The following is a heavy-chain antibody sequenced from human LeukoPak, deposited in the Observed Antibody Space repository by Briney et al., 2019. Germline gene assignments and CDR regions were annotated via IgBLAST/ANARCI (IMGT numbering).Heavy chain of an antibody. Sequence: ASVKVSCKTSGYTFTSYDINWVRQATGQGLEWMGWMNPNSGYTGFAQKFQGRVTMTRDTSISTVYMERSSLRSEDTAVYYCVRVYGAIDYWGQGTLVTVSS. J-gene: IGHJ4*02. CDR2: MNPNSGYT. V-gene: IGHV1-8*01. D-gene: IGHD4-17*01. CDR3: VRVYGAIDY. CDR1: GYTFTSYD.